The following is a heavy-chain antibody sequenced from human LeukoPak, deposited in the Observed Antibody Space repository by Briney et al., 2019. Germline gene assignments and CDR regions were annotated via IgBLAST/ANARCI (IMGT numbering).Heavy chain of an antibody. J-gene: IGHJ5*02. V-gene: IGHV1-8*01. CDR1: GYTFTSYD. CDR3: ARAPAYSSSWYNWLDP. Sequence: ASVKVSCKASGYTFTSYDINWVRQATGQGLEWMGWMNPNSGNTGYAQKFQGRVTMTRNTSISTAYMELSSLRSEDTAVYYCARAPAYSSSWYNWLDPWGQGTLVTVSS. CDR2: MNPNSGNT. D-gene: IGHD6-13*01.